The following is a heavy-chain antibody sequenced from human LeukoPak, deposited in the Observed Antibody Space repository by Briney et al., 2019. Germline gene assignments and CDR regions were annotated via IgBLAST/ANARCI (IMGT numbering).Heavy chain of an antibody. Sequence: SQTLSLTCTVSGGSISSGSYYWSWIRQPAGKGLEWIGRIYTSGSTNYNPSLKSRVTISVDTSKNQFSLKLSSVTAADTAVYYCARFRRQTGFDYWGQGTLVTVSS. J-gene: IGHJ4*02. CDR3: ARFRRQTGFDY. CDR2: IYTSGST. CDR1: GGSISSGSYY. D-gene: IGHD1-14*01. V-gene: IGHV4-61*02.